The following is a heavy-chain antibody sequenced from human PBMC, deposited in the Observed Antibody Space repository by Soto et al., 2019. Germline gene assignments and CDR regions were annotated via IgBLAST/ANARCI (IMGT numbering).Heavy chain of an antibody. CDR3: AHIPPSPGYDTSWFDP. CDR1: GFSLSTSGVG. Sequence: QFTLKESGPTLVKPTQTLTLTCTFSGFSLSTSGVGVGWIRQPPGKALEWLALIYWDDDKRYSPSLKSRLTITKDTSQNQVVLTMTNMDPVDTATYYCAHIPPSPGYDTSWFDPWGQGTLVTVSS. J-gene: IGHJ5*02. CDR2: IYWDDDK. V-gene: IGHV2-5*02. D-gene: IGHD5-12*01.